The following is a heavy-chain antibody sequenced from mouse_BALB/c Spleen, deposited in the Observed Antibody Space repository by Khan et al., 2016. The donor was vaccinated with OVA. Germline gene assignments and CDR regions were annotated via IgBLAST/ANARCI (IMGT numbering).Heavy chain of an antibody. V-gene: IGHV5-4*02. Sequence: EVELMESGGGLVKPGGSLKLSCAASGFTFSDYYMYWVRQTPEKRLEWVATISDGGSYTYYPDSVKGRFTISRDNAKNNLYLQMSSLKSEDTAMYYCARDGGTGPLFAYWGQGTLVTVSA. J-gene: IGHJ3*01. CDR2: ISDGGSYT. CDR1: GFTFSDYY. D-gene: IGHD4-1*01. CDR3: ARDGGTGPLFAY.